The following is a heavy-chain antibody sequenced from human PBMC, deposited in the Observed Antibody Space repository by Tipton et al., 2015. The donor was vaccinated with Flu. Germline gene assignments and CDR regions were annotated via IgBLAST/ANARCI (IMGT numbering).Heavy chain of an antibody. J-gene: IGHJ1*01. CDR3: VKEGWLQSREYFQH. Sequence: QVQLVQSGGGVVQPGMSLRLSCAASGFTFSSYGMHWVRQAPGKGLEWVAVISYDGSNKYYADSVKGRFTISRDNSKNTLYLQMNSLRAEDTAVYYCVKEGWLQSREYFQHWGQRTLVTVSS. V-gene: IGHV3-30*18. CDR1: GFTFSSYG. D-gene: IGHD5-12*01. CDR2: ISYDGSNK.